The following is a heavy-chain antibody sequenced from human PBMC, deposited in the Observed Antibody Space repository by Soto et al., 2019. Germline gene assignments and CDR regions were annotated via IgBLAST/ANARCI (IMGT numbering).Heavy chain of an antibody. D-gene: IGHD3-22*01. V-gene: IGHV1-24*01. CDR1: GYTLTELS. CDR2: FDPEDGET. J-gene: IGHJ4*02. CDR3: ATVNYDSSGYYFSYYFDY. Sequence: ASVKVSCKVSGYTLTELSMHWVRQAPGKGLEWMGGFDPEDGETIYAQKFQGRVTMTEDTSTDTAYMELSSLRSEDTAVYYCATVNYDSSGYYFSYYFDYWGQGTLVTVSS.